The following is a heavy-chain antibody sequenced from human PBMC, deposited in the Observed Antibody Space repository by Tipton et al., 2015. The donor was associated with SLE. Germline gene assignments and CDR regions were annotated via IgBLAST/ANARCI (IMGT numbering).Heavy chain of an antibody. CDR3: ARQGNWNDFDY. D-gene: IGHD1-1*01. CDR2: INHSGST. V-gene: IGHV4-34*01. Sequence: TLSLTCAVYGGPFSGYYWSWIRQPPGKGLEWIGEINHSGSTNYNPSLKSRVTISVDTSKNQFSLKLSSVTAADTAVYYCARQGNWNDFDYWGQGTLVTVSS. CDR1: GGPFSGYY. J-gene: IGHJ4*02.